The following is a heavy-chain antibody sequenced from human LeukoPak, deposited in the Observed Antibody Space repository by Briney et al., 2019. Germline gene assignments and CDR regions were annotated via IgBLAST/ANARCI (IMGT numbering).Heavy chain of an antibody. J-gene: IGHJ4*02. Sequence: ASETLSLPCTVSGGSISSYYWSWIRQPPGKGLEWIGYIHYSGSPNYNPSLKSRVTMSVDTSKNQFSLKLSSVTAADTAVYYCARHSVTYYDFDYWGQGTLVTVSS. D-gene: IGHD1-26*01. CDR2: IHYSGSP. V-gene: IGHV4-59*08. CDR3: ARHSVTYYDFDY. CDR1: GGSISSYY.